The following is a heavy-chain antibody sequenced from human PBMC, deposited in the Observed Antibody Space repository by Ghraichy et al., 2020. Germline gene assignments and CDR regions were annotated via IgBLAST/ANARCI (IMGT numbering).Heavy chain of an antibody. V-gene: IGHV3-33*01. CDR1: GFRFSSYG. J-gene: IGHJ6*02. CDR3: ARDRSNWNRHGMDV. D-gene: IGHD1-20*01. CDR2: IWHDGSQK. Sequence: GGSLRLSCAASGFRFSSYGMHWVRQAPGKGLEWVAVIWHDGSQKYYADSVKGRFTMSRDNSKNTLYMQMNSLRAEDTAVYFCARDRSNWNRHGMDVWGQGTTVTVSS.